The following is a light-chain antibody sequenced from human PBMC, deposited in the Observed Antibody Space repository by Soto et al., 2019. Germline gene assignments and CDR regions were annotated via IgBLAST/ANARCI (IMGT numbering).Light chain of an antibody. CDR3: QQSSSTPQT. CDR1: KNVGTY. V-gene: IGKV1-39*01. J-gene: IGKJ4*01. CDR2: VAS. Sequence: DIQMTQSPSSLSASIGDRVTITCRASKNVGTYLSWYQQKQGKAPKLLINVASTLQSGVPSRFSGSGSGTEFTLAISSLQPEDFATYYCQQSSSTPQTFGGGTRVEIK.